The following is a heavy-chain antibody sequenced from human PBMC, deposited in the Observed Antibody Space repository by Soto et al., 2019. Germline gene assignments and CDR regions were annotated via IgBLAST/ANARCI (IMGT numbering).Heavy chain of an antibody. CDR2: INAGNGNT. J-gene: IGHJ5*02. V-gene: IGHV1-3*01. D-gene: IGHD6-6*01. CDR1: GYTFTSYA. Sequence: GASVDVSCKASGYTFTSYAMHWVRQTPGQRLEWMGWINAGNGNTKYSQKFQGRVTITRDTSASTAYMELSSLRSEDTAVYYCAIPLAARCEWVDAWGQGPLVTVPS. CDR3: AIPLAARCEWVDA.